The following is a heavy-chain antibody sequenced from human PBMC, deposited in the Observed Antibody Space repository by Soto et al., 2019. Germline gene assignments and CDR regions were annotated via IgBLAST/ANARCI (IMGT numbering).Heavy chain of an antibody. CDR1: GYTFTSYG. CDR2: INPYNGDT. V-gene: IGHV1-18*04. CDR3: ARDKDGVYAMSVPQFDY. D-gene: IGHD2-8*01. J-gene: IGHJ4*02. Sequence: GASVKVSCKASGYTFTSYGISWVRQAPGQGLELMGWINPYNGDTNYAQKLQGRVTVTTDTSTTTAYMELRSLRSDDTAVYYCARDKDGVYAMSVPQFDYWGQGTLVTVSS.